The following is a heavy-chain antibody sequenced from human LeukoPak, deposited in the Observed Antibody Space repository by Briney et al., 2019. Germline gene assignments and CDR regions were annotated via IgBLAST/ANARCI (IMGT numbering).Heavy chain of an antibody. D-gene: IGHD1-26*01. CDR3: AKGSGSYYQYMDV. V-gene: IGHV3-13*01. Sequence: GGSLRLSCAASGFTLSTYDIHWVRLVTGKGLEWVSTIDFAGGKYYADSVKGRFTISRDNSRNTLYLQMNSLRAEDTAVYYCAKGSGSYYQYMDVWGKGTTVTVSS. CDR1: GFTLSTYD. J-gene: IGHJ6*03. CDR2: IDFAGGK.